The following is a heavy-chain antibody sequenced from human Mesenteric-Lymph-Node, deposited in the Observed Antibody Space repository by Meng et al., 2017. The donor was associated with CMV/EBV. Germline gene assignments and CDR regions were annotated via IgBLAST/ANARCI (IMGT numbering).Heavy chain of an antibody. Sequence: CTVSSGSISSYYWSWIRQPPGKGLEWIGHVYYIANTHYNPSLQSRVTISVDRSKNQFSLELTSVTAADTATYYCARDDGSGWSLLEYWGQGILVTVSS. V-gene: IGHV4-59*01. J-gene: IGHJ4*02. D-gene: IGHD6-19*01. CDR3: ARDDGSGWSLLEY. CDR1: SGSISSYY. CDR2: VYYIANT.